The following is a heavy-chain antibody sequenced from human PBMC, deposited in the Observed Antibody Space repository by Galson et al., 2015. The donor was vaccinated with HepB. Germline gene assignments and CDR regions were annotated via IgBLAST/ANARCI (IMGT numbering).Heavy chain of an antibody. V-gene: IGHV3-33*06. D-gene: IGHD4-11*01. CDR3: AKDPYSNYYYYGMDV. J-gene: IGHJ6*02. CDR1: GFTFSSYG. Sequence: SLRLSCAASGFTFSSYGMHWVRQAPGKGLEWVAVIWYDGSNKYYADSVKGRFTISRDNSKNTLYLQMNSLRAEDTAVYYCAKDPYSNYYYYGMDVWGQGTTVTVSS. CDR2: IWYDGSNK.